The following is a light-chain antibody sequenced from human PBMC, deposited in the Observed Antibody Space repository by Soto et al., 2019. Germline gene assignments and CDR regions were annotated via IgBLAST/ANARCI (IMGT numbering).Light chain of an antibody. Sequence: EIVMTQSPATLSVSPGERATLSCRASQSVSSNLAWYQQKPGQAPRLLIYGASTRATGIPARFSGSGSGTEFTLXXXXXXXXDFAVYYCQXXXXXXGTFGQ. CDR1: QSVSSN. CDR3: QXXXXXXGT. CDR2: GAS. J-gene: IGKJ1*01. V-gene: IGKV3-15*01.